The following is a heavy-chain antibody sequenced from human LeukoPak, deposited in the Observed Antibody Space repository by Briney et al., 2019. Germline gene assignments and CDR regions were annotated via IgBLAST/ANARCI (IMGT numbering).Heavy chain of an antibody. CDR2: ISYDGSNK. J-gene: IGHJ4*02. CDR3: AKESKGQI. V-gene: IGHV3-30*04. Sequence: GGSLRLSCAASGFTFSSYAMHWVRQAPGKGLEWVAVISYDGSNKYYADSVKGRFTISRDNSKNTLYLQMNSLRAEDTAVYYCAKESKGQIWGQGTLVTVSS. D-gene: IGHD4-11*01. CDR1: GFTFSSYA.